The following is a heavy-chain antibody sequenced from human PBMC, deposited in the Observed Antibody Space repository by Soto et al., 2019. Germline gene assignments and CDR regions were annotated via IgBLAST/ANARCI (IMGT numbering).Heavy chain of an antibody. V-gene: IGHV1-69*01. Sequence: QVQLVQSGAEVRKPGSSVKVSCKASGGTFSSYSINWVRQAPGQGLEWMGEIIPCFGTANYAQKFQGRVTITADESTSTAYMELSSLRSEDTAVYYCARDGGRHSGGIDSWGQGTLVTVSS. CDR1: GGTFSSYS. CDR3: ARDGGRHSGGIDS. CDR2: IIPCFGTA. D-gene: IGHD1-26*01. J-gene: IGHJ4*02.